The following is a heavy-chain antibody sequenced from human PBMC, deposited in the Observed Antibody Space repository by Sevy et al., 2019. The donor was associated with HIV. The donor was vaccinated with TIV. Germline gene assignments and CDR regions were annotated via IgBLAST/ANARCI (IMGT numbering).Heavy chain of an antibody. J-gene: IGHJ4*02. V-gene: IGHV3-23*01. Sequence: GGSLRLSCAASGFTFSSYAMSWVRQAPGKGLEWVSGISGSGGSTYYADSVKGHFTISRDDSKNTLYQQMNSLRAEDTAVYYCAKDGNIVVAGNKQPYYFDYWGQGTLVTVSS. CDR1: GFTFSSYA. CDR2: ISGSGGST. CDR3: AKDGNIVVAGNKQPYYFDY. D-gene: IGHD6-13*01.